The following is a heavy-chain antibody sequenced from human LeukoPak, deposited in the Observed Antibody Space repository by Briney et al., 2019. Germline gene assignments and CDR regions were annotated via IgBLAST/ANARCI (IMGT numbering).Heavy chain of an antibody. CDR3: ARVPHYYGSGRLDY. Sequence: GASVKVSCKASGYTFTGYYMHWVRQAPGQGLEWMGWINPNSGGTNYAQKFQGRVTMTRDTSISTAYMELSRLRSDDTAVYYCARVPHYYGSGRLDYWGQGTLVTVSS. CDR1: GYTFTGYY. CDR2: INPNSGGT. D-gene: IGHD3-10*01. V-gene: IGHV1-2*02. J-gene: IGHJ4*02.